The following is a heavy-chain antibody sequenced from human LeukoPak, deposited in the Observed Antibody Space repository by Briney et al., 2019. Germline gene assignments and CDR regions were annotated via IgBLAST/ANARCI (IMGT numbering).Heavy chain of an antibody. D-gene: IGHD3-9*01. Sequence: SVKVSCKASGGTFSSYAISWVRQAPGQGLEWMGGIIPIFGTANYAQKFQGRVTITADESTSTAYMELSSLRSEDTAVYYCARTRYFDWLFPYWGQGTLVTVSS. CDR3: ARTRYFDWLFPY. V-gene: IGHV1-69*13. CDR1: GGTFSSYA. CDR2: IIPIFGTA. J-gene: IGHJ4*02.